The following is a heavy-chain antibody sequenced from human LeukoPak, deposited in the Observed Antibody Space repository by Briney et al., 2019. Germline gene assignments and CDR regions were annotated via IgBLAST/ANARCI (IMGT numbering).Heavy chain of an antibody. CDR2: ISSSGSTI. J-gene: IGHJ6*03. Sequence: GGSLRLSCAASGFTFSDYYMSWIRQAPGKGLEWVSYISSSGSTIYYADSVKGRFTISRDNAKNSLYLQMNSLRAEDTAVYYCARDEVAAAGTWPNYYYYYYMDVWGKGTTVTISS. CDR1: GFTFSDYY. D-gene: IGHD6-13*01. V-gene: IGHV3-11*01. CDR3: ARDEVAAAGTWPNYYYYYYMDV.